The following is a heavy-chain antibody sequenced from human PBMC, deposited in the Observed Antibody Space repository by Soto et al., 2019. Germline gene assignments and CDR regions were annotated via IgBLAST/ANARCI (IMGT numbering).Heavy chain of an antibody. J-gene: IGHJ5*02. Sequence: EVQLVESGGGLVQPGGSLRISCAASGFTFSTSWMHWVRQPPGRGLVWVTRINSDGSRPNYADAVKGRFTISRDNAKNTQYIQMNRLRDEDKALYYCPTVATGGYNWFDPWGQGTLVTVSS. CDR3: PTVATGGYNWFDP. V-gene: IGHV3-74*01. CDR1: GFTFSTSW. D-gene: IGHD7-27*01. CDR2: INSDGSRP.